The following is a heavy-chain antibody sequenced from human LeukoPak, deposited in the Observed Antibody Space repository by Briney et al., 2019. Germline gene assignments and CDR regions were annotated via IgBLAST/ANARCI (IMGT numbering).Heavy chain of an antibody. CDR2: ISAYNGNT. V-gene: IGHV1-18*01. CDR3: ARAYYYDSSGYYYYHYGMDV. Sequence: ASVKVSCKASGYTFTSYGISWVRQAPGQGLEWMGWISAYNGNTNYAQKLQGRVTMTTDTSTSTAYMELRSLRSDDTAVYYCARAYYYDSSGYYYYHYGMDVWGQGTTVTVSS. D-gene: IGHD3-22*01. CDR1: GYTFTSYG. J-gene: IGHJ6*02.